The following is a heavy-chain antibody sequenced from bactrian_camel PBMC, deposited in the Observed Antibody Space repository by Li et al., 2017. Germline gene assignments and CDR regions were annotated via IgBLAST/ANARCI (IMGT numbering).Heavy chain of an antibody. Sequence: HVQLVESGGGAVQAGGSLRLSCTAVSGRTFEDPAMAWYRQAPGNECEFVSAILTHGAAYYADAVKGRFTTSRDNSKNTVYLQMNSLKSEDTALYYCVTGPRESFGYWGQGTQVTV. CDR1: GRTFEDPA. CDR2: ILTHGAA. D-gene: IGHD5*01. J-gene: IGHJ6*01. CDR3: VTGPRESFGY. V-gene: IGHV3S55*01.